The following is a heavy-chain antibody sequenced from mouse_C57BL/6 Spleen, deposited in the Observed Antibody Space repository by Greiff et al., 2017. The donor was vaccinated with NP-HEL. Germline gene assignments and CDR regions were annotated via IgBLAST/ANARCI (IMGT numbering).Heavy chain of an antibody. CDR2: INYDGSST. V-gene: IGHV5-16*01. CDR3: AREPPAMDY. J-gene: IGHJ4*01. CDR1: GFTFSDYY. Sequence: EVMLVESEGGLVQPGSSMKLSCTASGFTFSDYYMAWVRQVPEKGLEWVANINYDGSSTYYLDSLKSRFIISRDNAKNILYLQMSSLKSEDTATYYCAREPPAMDYWGQGTSVTVSS.